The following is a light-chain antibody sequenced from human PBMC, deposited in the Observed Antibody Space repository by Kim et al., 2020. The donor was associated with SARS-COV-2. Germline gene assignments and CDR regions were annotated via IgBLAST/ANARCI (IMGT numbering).Light chain of an antibody. J-gene: IGLJ3*02. CDR1: SLRRFY. Sequence: ALGQTVRITCQGDSLRRFYASWYLQKSGQAPVLVIYGKDNRPSGIPDRFSGSSSGNTASLTITGAQAEDESDYYCSSRDSSGIHLVFGGGTQLTVL. CDR2: GKD. CDR3: SSRDSSGIHLV. V-gene: IGLV3-19*01.